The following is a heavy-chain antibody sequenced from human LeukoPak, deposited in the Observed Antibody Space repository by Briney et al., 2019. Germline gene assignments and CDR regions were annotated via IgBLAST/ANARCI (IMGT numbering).Heavy chain of an antibody. CDR1: GVSISSYY. J-gene: IGHJ4*02. CDR3: ARTLARYYDRPGLYYFDY. Sequence: SETLSLTCTVSGVSISSYYWSWIRQPPGKGLEWIGYIYYSGSTNYNPSLKSRVTISVDTSKNQFSLKLSSVTAADTAVYYCARTLARYYDRPGLYYFDYWGQGTLVTVSS. V-gene: IGHV4-59*01. D-gene: IGHD3-10*02. CDR2: IYYSGST.